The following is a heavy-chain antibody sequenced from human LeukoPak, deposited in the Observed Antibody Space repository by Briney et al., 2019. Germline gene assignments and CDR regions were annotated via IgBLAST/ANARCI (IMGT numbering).Heavy chain of an antibody. Sequence: QAGGSLRLSCAASGFTFSNYGMHWVRQAPGKGLEWVAFIRYDGSNKYYADSVKGRFTISRDNSKSTLYLQMNSLRAEDTAVYYCAKGLNFYDSSGYEWYFDYWGQGTLVTVSS. J-gene: IGHJ4*02. CDR3: AKGLNFYDSSGYEWYFDY. CDR1: GFTFSNYG. V-gene: IGHV3-30*02. D-gene: IGHD3-22*01. CDR2: IRYDGSNK.